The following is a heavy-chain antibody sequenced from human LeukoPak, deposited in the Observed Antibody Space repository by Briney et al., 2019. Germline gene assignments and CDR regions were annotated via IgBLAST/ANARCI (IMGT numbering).Heavy chain of an antibody. CDR2: INSDGSST. CDR3: ARAGSYYDNHDWCFAFDL. Sequence: GGSLRLSCAASGFTLSSYWMHWVRQAPGKGLVWVSRINSDGSSTGYADSVKGRFTISRDNAKSTLYLQMNSLSAEDTAVYYCARAGSYYDNHDWCFAFDLWGQGTMVTVS. V-gene: IGHV3-74*01. J-gene: IGHJ3*01. D-gene: IGHD3-22*01. CDR1: GFTLSSYW.